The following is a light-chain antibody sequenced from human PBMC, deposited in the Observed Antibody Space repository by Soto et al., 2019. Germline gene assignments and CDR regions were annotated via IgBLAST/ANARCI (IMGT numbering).Light chain of an antibody. CDR1: QSLVYSDGNTF. V-gene: IGKV2-30*01. CDR3: MQGTHWPPMYT. J-gene: IGKJ2*01. CDR2: KVS. Sequence: DVVMTQSPLSLPVTLGQPASISCRSSQSLVYSDGNTFLNWFQQRPGQSSRRLIYKVSNRDSGVPDRFSGSGSGTDFTLKISRLEAEDVGVYYCMQGTHWPPMYTFGQGTKVDIK.